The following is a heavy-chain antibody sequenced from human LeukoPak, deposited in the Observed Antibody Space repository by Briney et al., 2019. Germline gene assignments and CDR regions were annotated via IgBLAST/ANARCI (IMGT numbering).Heavy chain of an antibody. CDR2: IKPNSGET. V-gene: IGHV1-2*02. CDR1: VYTFTFYY. CDR3: ARDQAFVYCSGGTCYDDY. J-gene: IGHJ4*02. Sequence: ASVTVSFTSSVYTFTFYYMHWVRQAPGQGLEWMGWIKPNSGETHYAQKFQGRVTMTSDTSINTAYMELSRLRSDDTAVYYCARDQAFVYCSGGTCYDDYWGQGSLVTVSS. D-gene: IGHD2-15*01.